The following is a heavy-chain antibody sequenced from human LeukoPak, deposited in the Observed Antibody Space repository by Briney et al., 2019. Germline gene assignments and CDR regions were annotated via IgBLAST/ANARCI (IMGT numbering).Heavy chain of an antibody. J-gene: IGHJ1*01. V-gene: IGHV3-74*01. CDR2: IKNDGKIT. D-gene: IGHD3-3*01. CDR3: LLIILGGSSQH. Sequence: GGSLRLSCAASEFTFTNYWMHWVRQAPWKGLVWVSRIKNDGKITTYADSVKGRFTTSRDNAKNTFYLQMNSLRVEDTAVYYCLLIILGGSSQHWGQSTLVTVSS. CDR1: EFTFTNYW.